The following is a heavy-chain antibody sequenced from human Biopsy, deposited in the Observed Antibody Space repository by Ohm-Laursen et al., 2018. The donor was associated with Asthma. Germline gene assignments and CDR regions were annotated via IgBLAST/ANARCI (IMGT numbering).Heavy chain of an antibody. J-gene: IGHJ4*02. CDR1: GFTFSSYG. CDR2: ISYDGSNK. CDR3: ARDRYNDFWGGYYPTAFDH. Sequence: SSLRLSCTASGFTFSSYGMHWVRQGPGKGLEWVAAISYDGSNKYYADSVKGRFTISRDNSRNTLYLQVNSLRGDDTAVYYCARDRYNDFWGGYYPTAFDHWGQGTPVAVSS. D-gene: IGHD3-3*01. V-gene: IGHV3-30*03.